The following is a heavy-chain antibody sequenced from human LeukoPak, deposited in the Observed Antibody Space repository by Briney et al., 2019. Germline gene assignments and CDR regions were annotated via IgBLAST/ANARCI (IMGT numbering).Heavy chain of an antibody. CDR2: ISYDGSNK. CDR1: GFTFSSYG. J-gene: IGHJ4*02. CDR3: AKLYYDSSGYPDDY. D-gene: IGHD3-22*01. V-gene: IGHV3-30*18. Sequence: PRGSLRLSCAASGFTFSSYGMLWVRQAPGKGLEGVAVISYDGSNKYYADSVKGRFTISRDNSKNTLYLQMNSLRAEDTAVYYCAKLYYDSSGYPDDYWGQGTLVTVSS.